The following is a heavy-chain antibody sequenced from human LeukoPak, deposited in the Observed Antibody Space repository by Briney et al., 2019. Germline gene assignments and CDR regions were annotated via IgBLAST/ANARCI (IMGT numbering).Heavy chain of an antibody. J-gene: IGHJ4*02. Sequence: SETLSLTCTVSGGSISSYYWSWIRQPPGKGLEWIGYIYYSGSTNYNPSLKSRVTISVDTSKNQFSLKLSSVTAADTAVYYCARGIGDLYSLGNFDYWGQGTLVTVSS. CDR3: ARGIGDLYSLGNFDY. CDR2: IYYSGST. V-gene: IGHV4-59*01. D-gene: IGHD3-10*01. CDR1: GGSISSYY.